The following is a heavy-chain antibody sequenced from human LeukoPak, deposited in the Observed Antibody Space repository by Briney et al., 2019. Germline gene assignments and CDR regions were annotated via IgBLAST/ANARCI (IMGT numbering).Heavy chain of an antibody. Sequence: GGSLRLSCAASGFTFNTYAMSWVRQAPGKGLEWVSAISGSGGSTYYADSVKGRFTISRDNSKNTLYLQMNSLRAEDTAVYYCAKEGGSVLRYFDWLEYYFDYWGQGTLVTVSS. D-gene: IGHD3-9*01. CDR1: GFTFNTYA. J-gene: IGHJ4*02. CDR3: AKEGGSVLRYFDWLEYYFDY. V-gene: IGHV3-23*01. CDR2: ISGSGGST.